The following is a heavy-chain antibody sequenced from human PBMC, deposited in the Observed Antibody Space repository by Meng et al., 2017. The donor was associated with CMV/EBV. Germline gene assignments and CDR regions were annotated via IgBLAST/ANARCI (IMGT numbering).Heavy chain of an antibody. J-gene: IGHJ4*02. CDR2: IIPILGIA. CDR3: ARDPRRGYSYGG. Sequence: SVKVSCKASGGTFSSYAISWVRQAPGQGLEWMGGIIPILGIATYAQKFQGRVTITADKSTSTAYMELSSLRSEDTAVYYCARDPRRGYSYGGWGQGTLVTVSS. CDR1: GGTFSSYA. V-gene: IGHV1-69*10. D-gene: IGHD5-18*01.